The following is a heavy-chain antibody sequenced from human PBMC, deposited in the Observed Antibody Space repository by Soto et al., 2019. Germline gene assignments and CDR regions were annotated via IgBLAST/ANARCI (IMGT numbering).Heavy chain of an antibody. Sequence: QVQLVESGGGLVQPGRSLRLSCAASGFTFSFYGMHWVRQAPGKGLEWLAVISYDERNKFYADSVKGRFTISRDNSENTVSLQMNSLRTEDTAVYYCAKGGSSYSDPLADWGQGALVTVSS. J-gene: IGHJ4*02. CDR2: ISYDERNK. CDR1: GFTFSFYG. D-gene: IGHD2-15*01. V-gene: IGHV3-30*18. CDR3: AKGGSSYSDPLAD.